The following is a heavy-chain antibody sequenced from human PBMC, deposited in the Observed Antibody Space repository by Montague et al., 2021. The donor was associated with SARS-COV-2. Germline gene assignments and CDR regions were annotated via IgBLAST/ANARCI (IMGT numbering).Heavy chain of an antibody. J-gene: IGHJ2*01. V-gene: IGHV4-59*11. Sequence: SETLSLTCTVSGGSISSHYWTWIRQPPGKELEWIGDIYYTGSTNYNPSLKSRVAISVDTSKNQFSLSLRSVTAADTAMYYCARHPPNGRWYLDLWGRGTLVTVSS. D-gene: IGHD4/OR15-4a*01. CDR3: ARHPPNGRWYLDL. CDR2: IYYTGST. CDR1: GGSISSHY.